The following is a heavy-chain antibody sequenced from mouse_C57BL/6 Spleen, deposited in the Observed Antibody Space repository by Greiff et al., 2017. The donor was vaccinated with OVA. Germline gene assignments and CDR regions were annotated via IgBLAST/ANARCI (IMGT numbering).Heavy chain of an antibody. CDR2: IYPNSGGT. J-gene: IGHJ4*01. V-gene: IGHV1-72*01. Sequence: VQLQQPGAELVKPGASVKLSCKASGYTFTSYWMHWVKQRPGRGLEWIGRIYPNSGGTKYNEKFKSKATLTVDKPSSTAYMQLSSLTSEDSAVYYCSRDGYGYDEDYYAMGYWGQGTSVTVSS. D-gene: IGHD2-2*01. CDR1: GYTFTSYW. CDR3: SRDGYGYDEDYYAMGY.